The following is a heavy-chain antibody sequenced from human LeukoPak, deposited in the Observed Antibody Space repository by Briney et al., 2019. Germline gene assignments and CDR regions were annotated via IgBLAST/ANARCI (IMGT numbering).Heavy chain of an antibody. V-gene: IGHV4-34*01. D-gene: IGHD3-3*01. CDR3: ARGFNYDFWAGGVWFDP. Sequence: SETLSLTCAVYGGSFSGHYWSWIRQPPGKGLEWIGEINHSGSTNYNPSLKSRVTISVDTSKNQFSLKLSSVTAADTAVYYCARGFNYDFWAGGVWFDPWGQGTLVTVSS. CDR1: GGSFSGHY. J-gene: IGHJ5*02. CDR2: INHSGST.